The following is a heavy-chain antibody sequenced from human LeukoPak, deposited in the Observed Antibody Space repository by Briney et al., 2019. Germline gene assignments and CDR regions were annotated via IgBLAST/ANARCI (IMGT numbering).Heavy chain of an antibody. V-gene: IGHV3-30*02. Sequence: GGSLRLSCATSEFTFSSHGMHWVRQAPGKGPEWVAFIHYDGSNKDYADFVKGRFTISRDNSKNTLYLQMNSLRTEDTAVYYCTPYRVFGVIITYWNNWGQGTLVTVSS. CDR3: TPYRVFGVIITYWNN. CDR1: EFTFSSHG. CDR2: IHYDGSNK. D-gene: IGHD3-3*01. J-gene: IGHJ4*02.